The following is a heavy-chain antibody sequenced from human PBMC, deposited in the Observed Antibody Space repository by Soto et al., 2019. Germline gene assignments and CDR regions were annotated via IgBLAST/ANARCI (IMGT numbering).Heavy chain of an antibody. Sequence: SETLSLTCTVSGVSVSSGSYCWSWIRQPPGKGLEWIGYVYNSGSTNYNPSLKSRVTISVDTSKNQFSLKLSSVTAADTAVYYCARDEGWNAFDYWGHGTLVTVSS. V-gene: IGHV4-61*01. CDR1: GVSVSSGSYC. CDR3: ARDEGWNAFDY. D-gene: IGHD1-1*01. J-gene: IGHJ4*01. CDR2: VYNSGST.